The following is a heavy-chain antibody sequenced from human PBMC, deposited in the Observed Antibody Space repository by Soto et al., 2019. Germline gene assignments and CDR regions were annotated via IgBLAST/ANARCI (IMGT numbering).Heavy chain of an antibody. V-gene: IGHV1-18*01. CDR3: ARDSPPVDS. Sequence: QFRLVQSGAEGKKPGASVKVPCRASGYTFTSYGITWVRQAPGQGLEWMGWISAYNGNTKYARKLQGRVTMTTDTSTSTAYMELRSLRSDDTAVYYCARDSPPVDSWGQGTLVTVSS. CDR1: GYTFTSYG. CDR2: ISAYNGNT. J-gene: IGHJ4*02.